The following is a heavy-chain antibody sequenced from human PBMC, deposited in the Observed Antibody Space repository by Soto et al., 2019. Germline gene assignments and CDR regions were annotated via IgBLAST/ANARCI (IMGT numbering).Heavy chain of an antibody. CDR3: ARENSGYGINWFDP. V-gene: IGHV1-2*02. Sequence: VASVKVSCKASGYTFTGYYMHWVRQAPGQGLEWMGWINPNSGGTNYAQKFQGRVTMTRDTSISTAYMELSRLRSDDTAVYYCARENSGYGINWFDPWGQGTLVTVSS. CDR2: INPNSGGT. J-gene: IGHJ5*02. D-gene: IGHD5-12*01. CDR1: GYTFTGYY.